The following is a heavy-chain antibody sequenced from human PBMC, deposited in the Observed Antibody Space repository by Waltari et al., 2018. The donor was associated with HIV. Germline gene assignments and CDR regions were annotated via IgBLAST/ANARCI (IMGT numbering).Heavy chain of an antibody. CDR2: IYSGGST. J-gene: IGHJ4*02. CDR1: GFTVSSNY. V-gene: IGHV3-53*01. D-gene: IGHD5-12*01. Sequence: EVQLVESGGGLIQPGGSLRLSCAAFGFTVSSNYLSWVRQAPGKGLEWVSVIYSGGSTYYADSVKGRFTISRDNSKNTLYLQMNSLRAEDTAVYYCARDPEMATKWGYWGQGTLVTVSS. CDR3: ARDPEMATKWGY.